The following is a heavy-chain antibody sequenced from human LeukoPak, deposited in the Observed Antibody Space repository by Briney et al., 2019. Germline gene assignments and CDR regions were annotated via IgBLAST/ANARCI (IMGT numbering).Heavy chain of an antibody. V-gene: IGHV4-34*01. CDR3: ARTTRGITMVRGPNYDY. Sequence: PSETLSLTCAVYGGSFGGYYWSWIRQPPGKGLEWIGEINHSGSTNYNPSLKSRVTISVDTSKNQFSLKLSSVTAADTAVYYCARTTRGITMVRGPNYDYWGQGTLVTVSS. D-gene: IGHD3-10*01. CDR2: INHSGST. J-gene: IGHJ4*02. CDR1: GGSFGGYY.